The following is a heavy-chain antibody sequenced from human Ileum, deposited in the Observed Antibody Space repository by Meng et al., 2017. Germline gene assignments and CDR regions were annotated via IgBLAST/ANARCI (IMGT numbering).Heavy chain of an antibody. V-gene: IGHV3-49*01. D-gene: IGHD5-12*01. CDR1: GFTFADQT. J-gene: IGHJ4*02. CDR3: TRRGRADY. Sequence: GGSLRPACIGSGFTFADQTLGWFRLVPKKGREWVGFIRSKTSGGTTQYTAPVKDRFTISRDDSKSIAYLQMNSLRTEDTAMYYCTRRGRADYWGEGTLVTVSS. CDR2: IRSKTSGGTT.